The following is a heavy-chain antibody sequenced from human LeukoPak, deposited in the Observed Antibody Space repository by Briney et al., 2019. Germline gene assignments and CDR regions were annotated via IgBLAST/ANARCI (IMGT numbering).Heavy chain of an antibody. V-gene: IGHV4-30-2*01. Sequence: ASQTLSLTCGVSGGSISSGGFSWSWIRQPPGKGLEWIGYIYHSGSTYYKPSLKSRVTISVDTSKNQFSLKLSSVTAADTAVYYCARGRPEDSSGWYRIFDYWGQGTLVTVSS. CDR1: GGSISSGGFS. J-gene: IGHJ4*02. D-gene: IGHD6-19*01. CDR2: IYHSGST. CDR3: ARGRPEDSSGWYRIFDY.